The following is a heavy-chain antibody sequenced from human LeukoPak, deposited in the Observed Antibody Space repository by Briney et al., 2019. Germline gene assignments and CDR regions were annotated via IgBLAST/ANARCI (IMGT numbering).Heavy chain of an antibody. CDR3: ARDRDSSPEGAFDI. J-gene: IGHJ3*02. CDR2: ISAYNGNT. CDR1: GYTFTSYG. D-gene: IGHD3-22*01. Sequence: ASVKVSCKASGYTFTSYGIRWVRQAPGQGLEWMGWISAYNGNTNYAQKLQGRVTMTTDTSTSTAYMDLRSLRSDDTAVYYCARDRDSSPEGAFDIWGQGTMVTVSS. V-gene: IGHV1-18*04.